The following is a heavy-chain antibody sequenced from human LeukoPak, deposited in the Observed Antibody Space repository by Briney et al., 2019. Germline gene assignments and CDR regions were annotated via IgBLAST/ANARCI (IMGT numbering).Heavy chain of an antibody. Sequence: ASVKVSCMASGYTFTDYYMHWVRQAPGQGLEWMGWINPNSGGTNYAQKFQGRVTMTTDTSISTAYMEVSRLRSDDTAVYYCARVRIGQQLDKYYYYAMDVWGQGTTVTVSS. CDR1: GYTFTDYY. CDR2: INPNSGGT. V-gene: IGHV1-2*02. CDR3: ARVRIGQQLDKYYYYAMDV. J-gene: IGHJ6*02. D-gene: IGHD6-13*01.